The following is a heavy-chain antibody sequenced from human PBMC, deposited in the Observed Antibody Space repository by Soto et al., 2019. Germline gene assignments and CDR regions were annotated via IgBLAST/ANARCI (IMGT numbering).Heavy chain of an antibody. CDR3: ARAGHIVVVPAAYLDY. Sequence: SQTLSLTCAISGDSVSSNSAAWNWIRQSPSRGLEWPGRTYYRSKWYNDYAVSVKSRITINPDTSKNQFSLQLNSVTPEDTAVYYCARAGHIVVVPAAYLDYWGQGTLVTVSS. D-gene: IGHD2-2*01. J-gene: IGHJ4*02. V-gene: IGHV6-1*01. CDR2: TYYRSKWYN. CDR1: GDSVSSNSAA.